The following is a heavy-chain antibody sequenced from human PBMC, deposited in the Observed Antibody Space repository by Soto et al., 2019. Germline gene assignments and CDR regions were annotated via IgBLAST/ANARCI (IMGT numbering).Heavy chain of an antibody. CDR2: ISTYNGDA. CDR1: GYTFSRSG. Sequence: QVQLVKSGAEVRKPGASVKVSCKTSGYTFSRSGISWVRQAPGQRLEWMGWISTYNGDANYAQKLQGRVTMTTDTSTSTAFMELGSLTSDDTAVYYCARSGSVPYYYYGLDVWGQGTTVTVSS. J-gene: IGHJ6*02. V-gene: IGHV1-18*01. D-gene: IGHD1-26*01. CDR3: ARSGSVPYYYYGLDV.